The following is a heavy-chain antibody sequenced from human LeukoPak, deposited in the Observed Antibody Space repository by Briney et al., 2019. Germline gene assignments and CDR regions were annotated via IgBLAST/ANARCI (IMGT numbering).Heavy chain of an antibody. CDR3: ARVGEVYQLLLGSFDY. CDR1: GGTFSSYA. CDR2: IIPIFGTA. D-gene: IGHD2-2*01. V-gene: IGHV1-69*01. Sequence: GASVKVSCKASGGTFSSYAISWVRQAPGQGLEWMGGIIPIFGTANYAQKFQGRVTITADESTSIAYMELSSLRPEDTAVYYCARVGEVYQLLLGSFDYWGQGTLVTVSS. J-gene: IGHJ4*02.